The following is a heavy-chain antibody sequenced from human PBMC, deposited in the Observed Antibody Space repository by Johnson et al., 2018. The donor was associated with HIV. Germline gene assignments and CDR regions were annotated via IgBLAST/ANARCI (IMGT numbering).Heavy chain of an antibody. CDR3: ARERDSGDSLHRRFRAFDI. D-gene: IGHD4-17*01. V-gene: IGHV3-66*02. J-gene: IGHJ3*02. CDR1: GFTVSSNY. Sequence: MLLVESGGGLVQPGGSLRLSCAASGFTVSSNYMSWVRQAPGMGLHWVAGIYSGGGTQYADSVKGRFAISRDNSKNTLYLQMSSLRVDDTAVYYCARERDSGDSLHRRFRAFDIWGQGKMVTVSS. CDR2: IYSGGGT.